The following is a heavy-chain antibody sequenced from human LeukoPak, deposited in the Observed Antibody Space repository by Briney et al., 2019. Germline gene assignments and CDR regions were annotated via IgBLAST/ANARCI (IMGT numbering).Heavy chain of an antibody. V-gene: IGHV1-2*02. J-gene: IGHJ4*02. CDR1: GYTFTGYY. D-gene: IGHD6-6*01. CDR3: AREEGYSSSVYYFDY. Sequence: ASVKVSCKASGYTFTGYYMHWVRQAPGQGLEGMGWINPNSGGTNYAQKFQGRVTMTRDTSISTAYMELSRLRSDDTAVYYCAREEGYSSSVYYFDYWGQGTLVTVSS. CDR2: INPNSGGT.